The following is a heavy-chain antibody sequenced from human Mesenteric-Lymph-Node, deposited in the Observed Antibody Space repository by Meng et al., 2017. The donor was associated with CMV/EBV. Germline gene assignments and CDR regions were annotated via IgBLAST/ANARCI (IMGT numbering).Heavy chain of an antibody. CDR3: ARQIRFLEWLPNGWFDP. CDR2: IYYSGST. Sequence: SETLSLTCTVSGGSISSSSYYWGWIRQPPGKGLEWIGSIYYSGSTYYNPSLKSRVTISVDTSKNQFSLKLSSVTAADTAVYYCARQIRFLEWLPNGWFDPWGQGTLVTVSS. CDR1: GGSISSSSYY. J-gene: IGHJ5*02. D-gene: IGHD3-3*01. V-gene: IGHV4-39*01.